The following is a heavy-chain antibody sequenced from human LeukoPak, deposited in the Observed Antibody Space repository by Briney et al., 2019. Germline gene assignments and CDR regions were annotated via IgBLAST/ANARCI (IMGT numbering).Heavy chain of an antibody. V-gene: IGHV3-23*01. Sequence: GGSLRLSCVASGFTFSNYAMMWARQTQERRFEWVSAIRGSGRHTFYADSVKGRFNISRDNFKNTLYLQMNSLRADDSAVYYCARDPNGDYIGAFDFQRWGLGTLVTVSS. J-gene: IGHJ1*01. CDR1: GFTFSNYA. CDR3: ARDPNGDYIGAFDFQR. D-gene: IGHD4-17*01. CDR2: IRGSGRHT.